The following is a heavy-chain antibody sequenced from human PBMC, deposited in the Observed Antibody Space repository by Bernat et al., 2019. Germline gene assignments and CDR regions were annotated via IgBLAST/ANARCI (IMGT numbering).Heavy chain of an antibody. CDR3: AKDHGYYDTSAPRAFDI. D-gene: IGHD3-22*01. CDR2: ISGSGGST. Sequence: EVQLLESGGGLVQPGGSLRLSCVASGFTFSSYAMYWVRQAPGKGLEWVSSISGSGGSTYYADSVKGRFTISRDNSKNTLYLQMNSLRAEDTAVYYCAKDHGYYDTSAPRAFDIWGQGTMVTVSS. CDR1: GFTFSSYA. J-gene: IGHJ3*02. V-gene: IGHV3-23*01.